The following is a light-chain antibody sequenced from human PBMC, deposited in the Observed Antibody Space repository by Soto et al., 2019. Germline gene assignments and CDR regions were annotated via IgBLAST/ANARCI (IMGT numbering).Light chain of an antibody. Sequence: QSALTQPASVSGSPGQSITLSCTGTSSDVGGYNYVSWYQQHPGKAPKLMIYDVSNRPSGVSNRFSGSKSGNTASLTISGLQAEDEADYYCSSYTSSRTLVFGGGTKLTVL. CDR2: DVS. V-gene: IGLV2-14*01. J-gene: IGLJ3*02. CDR1: SSDVGGYNY. CDR3: SSYTSSRTLV.